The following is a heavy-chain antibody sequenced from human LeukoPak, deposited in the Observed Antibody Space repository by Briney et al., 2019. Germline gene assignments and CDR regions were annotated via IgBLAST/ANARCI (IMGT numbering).Heavy chain of an antibody. CDR2: IYHSGST. V-gene: IGHV4-38-2*02. Sequence: KASETLSLTCTVSGYSISSGYYWGWIRQPPGKGLEWIGSIYHSGSTYYNPSLKSRVTISVDTSKNQFSLKLSSVTAADTAVYYCARAGFWGLRLGELDWFDPWGQGTLVTVSS. CDR3: ARAGFWGLRLGELDWFDP. J-gene: IGHJ5*02. D-gene: IGHD3-16*01. CDR1: GYSISSGYY.